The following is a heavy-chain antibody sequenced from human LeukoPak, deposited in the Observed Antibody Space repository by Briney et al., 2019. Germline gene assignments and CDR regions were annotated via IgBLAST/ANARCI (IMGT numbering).Heavy chain of an antibody. J-gene: IGHJ4*02. D-gene: IGHD1-26*01. CDR1: AFTFSSYG. CDR2: ISYDGGNK. V-gene: IGHV3-30*02. CDR3: AKDLGYSGSYIDC. Sequence: GGSLRLSCAASAFTFSSYGMHWVRQAPGKGLEWVAFISYDGGNKYYADSVKGRFTISRDNSKNTLYLQMNSLRTEDTAVYYCAKDLGYSGSYIDCWGQGTLVTVSS.